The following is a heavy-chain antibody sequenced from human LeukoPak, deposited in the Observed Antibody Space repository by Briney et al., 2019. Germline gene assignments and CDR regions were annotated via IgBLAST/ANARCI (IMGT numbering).Heavy chain of an antibody. CDR3: ARDQEPATYYYGSGSGFYGMDV. Sequence: ASVTVSCKASGYTFTSYYMHWVRQAPGQGLEWMGIINPSGGSTSYAQKFQGRVTMTRDTSTSTVYMELSSLRSEDTAVYYCARDQEPATYYYGSGSGFYGMDVWGQGTTVTVSS. D-gene: IGHD3-10*01. CDR2: INPSGGST. J-gene: IGHJ6*02. V-gene: IGHV1-46*01. CDR1: GYTFTSYY.